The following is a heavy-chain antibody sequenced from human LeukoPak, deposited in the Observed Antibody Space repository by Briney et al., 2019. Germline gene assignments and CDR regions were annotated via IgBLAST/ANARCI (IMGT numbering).Heavy chain of an antibody. CDR1: GGSISSGSYY. D-gene: IGHD2-2*01. Sequence: SETLSLTCTVSGGSISSGSYYWSWIRQPAGKGLEWIGRIYTSGSTNCNPSLKSRVTISVDTSKNQFSLKLNSVTAADTAVYYCARTTEDCSSTSCYQYWFDPWGQGTLVTVSS. CDR2: IYTSGST. J-gene: IGHJ5*02. V-gene: IGHV4-61*02. CDR3: ARTTEDCSSTSCYQYWFDP.